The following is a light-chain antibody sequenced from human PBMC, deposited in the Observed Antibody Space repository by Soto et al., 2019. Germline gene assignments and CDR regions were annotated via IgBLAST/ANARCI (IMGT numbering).Light chain of an antibody. CDR2: GAS. J-gene: IGKJ1*01. V-gene: IGKV1-39*01. Sequence: DIQMTQSPSSLSASVGDRVTITCRPSQSISKYLNWYQHKPGKGPKLLIYGASTLQSGVPSRFSGSGSGTDFTLTISSLQPEDVATYYCQQSNSIPPWTFGQGTKVDI. CDR1: QSISKY. CDR3: QQSNSIPPWT.